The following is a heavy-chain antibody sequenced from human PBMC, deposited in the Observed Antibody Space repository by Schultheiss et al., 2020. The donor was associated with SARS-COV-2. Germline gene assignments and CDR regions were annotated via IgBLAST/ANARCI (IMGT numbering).Heavy chain of an antibody. CDR3: AKDQATVTYYYYYGMDV. Sequence: GGSLRLSCAASGFTFSRHNMNWVRQAPGKGLEWVAVISYDGSNKYYADSVKGRFTISRDNSKNTLYLQMNSLRAEDTAVYYCAKDQATVTYYYYYGMDVWGQGTTVTVSS. CDR1: GFTFSRHN. V-gene: IGHV3-30*18. D-gene: IGHD4-11*01. J-gene: IGHJ6*02. CDR2: ISYDGSNK.